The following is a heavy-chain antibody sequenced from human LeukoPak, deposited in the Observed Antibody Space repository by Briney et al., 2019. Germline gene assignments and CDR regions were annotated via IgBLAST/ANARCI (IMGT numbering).Heavy chain of an antibody. Sequence: SQTLSLTCAISGDSVSSTSAAWNWIRQSPSGGLEWLGRTYYRSKWSNDYAISVRSRITINRDTSKNQFTLQLNSVTPEDTAVYYCARDSARGYGSGSRVDYRGQGTLVTVSS. CDR3: ARDSARGYGSGSRVDY. CDR1: GDSVSSTSAA. CDR2: TYYRSKWSN. J-gene: IGHJ4*02. D-gene: IGHD3-10*01. V-gene: IGHV6-1*01.